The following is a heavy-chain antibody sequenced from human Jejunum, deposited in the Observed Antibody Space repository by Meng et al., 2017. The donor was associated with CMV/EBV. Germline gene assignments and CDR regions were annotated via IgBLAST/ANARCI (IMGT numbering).Heavy chain of an antibody. CDR1: DYY. D-gene: IGHD2-2*01. Sequence: DYYMHWVRQAPGQGLEWMGWINPDSGATTYAQKLQGRVTMTRDTSIRTAYMELSSLTSDDTAMYFCARDQDIVILPAAPYNYFDPWGQGTRVTVSS. J-gene: IGHJ5*02. V-gene: IGHV1-2*02. CDR3: ARDQDIVILPAAPYNYFDP. CDR2: INPDSGAT.